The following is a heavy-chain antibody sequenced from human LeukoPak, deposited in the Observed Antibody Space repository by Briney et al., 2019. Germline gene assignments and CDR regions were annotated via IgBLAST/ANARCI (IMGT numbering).Heavy chain of an antibody. V-gene: IGHV3-21*01. J-gene: IGHJ4*01. Sequence: GGLLRLSCAASEFTFSSYTMNWGRQAPGKGLEWVSSISSGSSYIYSADSMKGRFTISRDNAKNSLYLQMNSLRAEDTAVYFCARGIYTSSPRNPKTFFDYRGDGSLVTIS. CDR1: EFTFSSYT. CDR2: ISSGSSYI. CDR3: ARGIYTSSPRNPKTFFDY. D-gene: IGHD2-2*02.